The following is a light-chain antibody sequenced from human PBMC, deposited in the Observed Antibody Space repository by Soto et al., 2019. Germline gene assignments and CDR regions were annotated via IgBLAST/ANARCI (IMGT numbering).Light chain of an antibody. V-gene: IGLV1-44*01. J-gene: IGLJ2*01. Sequence: VLTQPPSASGTPGQRVTISCSGSSSNIGSNTVNWYQQLPGTAPKLLIYSNNQRPSGVPDRFSGSKSGTSASLAISGLQSEDEADYYCAAWDDSRNVVVFGGGTKVTVL. CDR3: AAWDDSRNVVV. CDR1: SSNIGSNT. CDR2: SNN.